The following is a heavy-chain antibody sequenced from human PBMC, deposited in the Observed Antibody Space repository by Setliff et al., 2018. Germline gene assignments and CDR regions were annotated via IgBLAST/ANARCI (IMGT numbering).Heavy chain of an antibody. V-gene: IGHV3-74*01. CDR2: VNTDGSGT. J-gene: IGHJ6*03. Sequence: LRLSCAASGFAFSASWMNWVRQAPGKGLVWVAHVNTDGSGTHYADSVKGRFTISRDNAKNTLYLQMNSLRGEDTAVYFCASIDWGENFYNMDVWGKGTTVTVS. CDR1: GFAFSASW. CDR3: ASIDWGENFYNMDV. D-gene: IGHD7-27*01.